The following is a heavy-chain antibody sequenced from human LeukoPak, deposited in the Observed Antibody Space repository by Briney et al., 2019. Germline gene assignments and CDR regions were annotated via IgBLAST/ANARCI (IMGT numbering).Heavy chain of an antibody. CDR1: GNSFSAYY. CDR3: AIHTNVDISSFMDV. D-gene: IGHD2-8*01. J-gene: IGHJ6*03. Sequence: SETLSLTCTVSGNSFSAYYWSWIRQPPGRGLEWIGYIYSSGNTNYNPSLKSRVTISVGTSKKQHSLKLTSVTAADTAVYYCAIHTNVDISSFMDVWGKGTTVTVSS. V-gene: IGHV4-4*09. CDR2: IYSSGNT.